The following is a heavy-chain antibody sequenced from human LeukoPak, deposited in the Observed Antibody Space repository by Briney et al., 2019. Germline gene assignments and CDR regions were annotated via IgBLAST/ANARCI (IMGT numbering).Heavy chain of an antibody. V-gene: IGHV3-7*01. CDR2: IKQDGSEK. D-gene: IGHD3-22*01. J-gene: IGHJ4*02. CDR1: GFTFSSYW. Sequence: GGSLRLSCAASGFTFSSYWMSWVRQAPGKGLEWVANIKQDGSEKYYVDSVKGRFTISRDNAKNSLYLQMNSLRAEDTAVYYCARGPPKYYYDSSGYYFDYWGQGTLVTVSS. CDR3: ARGPPKYYYDSSGYYFDY.